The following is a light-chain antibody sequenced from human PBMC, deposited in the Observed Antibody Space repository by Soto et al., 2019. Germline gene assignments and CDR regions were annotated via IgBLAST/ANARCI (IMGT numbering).Light chain of an antibody. CDR1: SSDVGGYNY. J-gene: IGLJ2*01. CDR2: EVS. V-gene: IGLV2-8*01. Sequence: QSVLTQPPSASGSPGQSVTISCTGTSSDVGGYNYVSWYQQHPGKAPKLMIYEVSERPSGVPDRFSGSKSGNTASLTVSGLQAEDEADYYCSSYAGGVTLVFGGGTKLTVL. CDR3: SSYAGGVTLV.